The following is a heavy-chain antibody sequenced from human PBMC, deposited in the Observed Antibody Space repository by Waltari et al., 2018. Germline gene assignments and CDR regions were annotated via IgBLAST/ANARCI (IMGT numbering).Heavy chain of an antibody. CDR3: AHWDYYFDY. V-gene: IGHV2-5*01. Sequence: QNTLKESGPTLVKPTQPLTLTCTFSGFSLTTSRVGVGWIRQPPGKALEWLALIYWNDDKRYSPSLKSRLTITKDTSKNQVVLTMTNMDPVDTATYYCAHWDYYFDYWGQGTLVTVSS. CDR1: GFSLTTSRVG. D-gene: IGHD1-26*01. CDR2: IYWNDDK. J-gene: IGHJ4*02.